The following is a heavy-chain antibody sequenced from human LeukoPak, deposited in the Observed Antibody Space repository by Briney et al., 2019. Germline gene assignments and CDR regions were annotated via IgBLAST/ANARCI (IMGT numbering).Heavy chain of an antibody. CDR1: GFTFDEYG. V-gene: IGHV3-20*04. CDR3: AHHGGGTIRLGAFDI. J-gene: IGHJ3*02. CDR2: INWNGGST. Sequence: GGSLRLSCAASGFTFDEYGMSWVRQAPGKGLEWVSGINWNGGSTGYADSVKGRFTISRDNAKNSLYLQMNSLRAEDTAVYYCAHHGGGTIRLGAFDIWGQGTMVTVSS. D-gene: IGHD3-3*01.